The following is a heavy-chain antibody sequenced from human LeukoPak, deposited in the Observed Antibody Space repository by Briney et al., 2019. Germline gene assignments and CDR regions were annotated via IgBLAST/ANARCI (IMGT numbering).Heavy chain of an antibody. CDR3: AKDGGHGYGMDV. CDR1: GFTFSSYG. CDR2: ISYDGSNK. J-gene: IGHJ6*02. D-gene: IGHD5-12*01. Sequence: GRSLRLSCAASGFTFSSYGMHWVRQAPGKGLEWVAVISYDGSNKYYADSVKGRFTISRDNSKNTLYLQMNSLRAEDTAVYYCAKDGGHGYGMDVWGQGTTVTVSS. V-gene: IGHV3-30*18.